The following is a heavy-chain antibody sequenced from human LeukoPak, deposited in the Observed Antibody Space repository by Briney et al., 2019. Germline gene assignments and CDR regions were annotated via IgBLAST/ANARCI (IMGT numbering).Heavy chain of an antibody. CDR1: GGSISSGGYS. D-gene: IGHD1-26*01. Sequence: SETLSLTCTVSGGSISSGGYSWSWIRQHPGKGLEWIGYIYYSGSTYYNPSLKSRVTISVDTSKNQFSLKLSSVTAADTAVYYCARRPRVGATRAYTMGYYFDYWGQGTLVTVSS. J-gene: IGHJ4*02. V-gene: IGHV4-31*03. CDR2: IYYSGST. CDR3: ARRPRVGATRAYTMGYYFDY.